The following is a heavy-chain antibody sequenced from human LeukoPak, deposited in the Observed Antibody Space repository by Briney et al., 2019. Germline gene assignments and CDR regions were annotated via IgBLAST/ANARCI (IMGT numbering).Heavy chain of an antibody. Sequence: PGGSHSLFCAASGFTFNNYAMSWVRQAPGTGLEWVSTISSGATTTYYADSVKGRFSVSRDNSKNTLHLQANSLRVEDTAVYYCAFYYYGTTGYFDFWGQGTLGTVSS. V-gene: IGHV3-23*01. J-gene: IGHJ4*02. CDR1: GFTFNNYA. CDR3: AFYYYGTTGYFDF. CDR2: ISSGATTT. D-gene: IGHD3-22*01.